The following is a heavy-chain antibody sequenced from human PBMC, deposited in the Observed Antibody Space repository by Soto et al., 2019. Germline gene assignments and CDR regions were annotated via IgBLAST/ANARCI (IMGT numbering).Heavy chain of an antibody. D-gene: IGHD3-10*01. V-gene: IGHV4-59*08. CDR2: IYYSGST. CDR1: GGSISSYY. CDR3: ARHGGLGWFGELFQDHFNWFDP. Sequence: SETLSLTCTVSGGSISSYYWSWIRQPPGKGLEWIGYIYYSGSTNYNPSLKSRVTISVDKSKNQFSLKLSSVTAADTAVYYCARHGGLGWFGELFQDHFNWFDPWGQGTLVTVSS. J-gene: IGHJ5*02.